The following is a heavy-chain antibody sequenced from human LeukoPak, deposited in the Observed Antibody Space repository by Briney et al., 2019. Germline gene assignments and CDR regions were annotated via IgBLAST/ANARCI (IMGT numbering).Heavy chain of an antibody. J-gene: IGHJ3*02. V-gene: IGHV3-23*01. CDR2: ISASAGST. CDR3: AKDGGSDPDSFDI. CDR1: GFTFSSHG. D-gene: IGHD2-15*01. Sequence: GGSLRLSCAASGFTFSSHGMSWVRQAPGKGLEWVSVISASAGSTHYVDSVKGRFTISRDKSKNTLYLQMNSLRAEDTAVYYCAKDGGSDPDSFDIWGQGTMVTVSS.